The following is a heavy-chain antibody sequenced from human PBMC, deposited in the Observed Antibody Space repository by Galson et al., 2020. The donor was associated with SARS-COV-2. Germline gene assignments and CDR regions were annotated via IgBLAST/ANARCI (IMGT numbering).Heavy chain of an antibody. V-gene: IGHV1-24*01. CDR2: FDPEDGET. CDR3: ATSTAVAANYWFAP. Sequence: ASVKVSCKVSGYTLTELSMHWVRQAPGKGLEWMGGFDPEDGETIYAQKFQGRVTMTEDTSTDTAYMELSSLRSEDTAVYYCATSTAVAANYWFAPWGQGTLVTVSS. D-gene: IGHD6-19*01. J-gene: IGHJ5*02. CDR1: GYTLTELS.